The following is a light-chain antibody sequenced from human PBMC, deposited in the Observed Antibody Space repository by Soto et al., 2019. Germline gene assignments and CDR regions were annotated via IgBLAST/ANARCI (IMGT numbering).Light chain of an antibody. CDR3: QQYENYWT. CDR1: QSISSY. J-gene: IGKJ1*01. Sequence: DIHMTQSPSSLSASVGDRFTITCRASQSISSYLNWYQQKPGKAPKLLIYDASNLDSGVPSRFSGSGSGTEFSLTISNLQPDDCATYYCQQYENYWTFGQGTKVDIK. V-gene: IGKV1-5*01. CDR2: DAS.